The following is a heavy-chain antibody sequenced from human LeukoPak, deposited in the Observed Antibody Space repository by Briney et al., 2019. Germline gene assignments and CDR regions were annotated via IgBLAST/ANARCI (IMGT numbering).Heavy chain of an antibody. D-gene: IGHD4-11*01. CDR2: INHSGST. Sequence: SETLSLTCAVYGGSFSGYYWSWIRQPPGKGLEWIGEINHSGSTNYNPSLKSRVTISVDTSKNQFSLKLSSVTAADTAVYYCARHETRHWYFDLWGRGTLVTVSS. CDR1: GGSFSGYY. V-gene: IGHV4-34*01. J-gene: IGHJ2*01. CDR3: ARHETRHWYFDL.